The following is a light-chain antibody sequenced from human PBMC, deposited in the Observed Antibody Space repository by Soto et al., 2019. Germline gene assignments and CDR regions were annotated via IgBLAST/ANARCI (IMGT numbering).Light chain of an antibody. CDR1: SSDVGGYNY. Sequence: QSALTQSASVSGSPGQSITISCTGTSSDVGGYNYVSWYQQHPGKAPKLKIYEVSNRPSGVSDRFSGSKSGNTASLTISGLQAEDEADYYCSSFTSINTWVFGGGTKLIVL. CDR3: SSFTSINTWV. CDR2: EVS. J-gene: IGLJ3*02. V-gene: IGLV2-14*01.